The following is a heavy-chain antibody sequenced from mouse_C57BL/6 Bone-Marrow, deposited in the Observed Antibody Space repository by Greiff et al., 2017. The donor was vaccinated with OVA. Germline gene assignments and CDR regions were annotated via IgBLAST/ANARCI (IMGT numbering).Heavy chain of an antibody. V-gene: IGHV14-1*01. CDR2: IDPEDGDT. CDR3: TTETPYYSGTIYYAMDY. D-gene: IGHD1-1*01. Sequence: EVQLQQSGAELVRPGASVKLSCTASGFNIKDYYMHWVKQRPEQGLEWIGRIDPEDGDTEYAPKFQGKATMTADTSSITAYLQLSSLTSEDTAVYYCTTETPYYSGTIYYAMDYWGQGTSVTVSS. J-gene: IGHJ4*01. CDR1: GFNIKDYY.